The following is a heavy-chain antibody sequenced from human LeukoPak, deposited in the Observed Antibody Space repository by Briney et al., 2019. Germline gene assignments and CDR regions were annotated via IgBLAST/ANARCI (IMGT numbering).Heavy chain of an antibody. CDR1: GYTLTELS. J-gene: IGHJ4*02. CDR3: ATDPENYSGSYYGPYYFDY. V-gene: IGHV1-24*01. CDR2: FDPEDGET. Sequence: ASVKVSCKVSGYTLTELSMHWVRQAPGKGLEWMGGFDPEDGETIYAQKFQGRVTMTEDTSTDTAYMELSSLRSEDTAVYYCATDPENYSGSYYGPYYFDYWGQGTLVTVSS. D-gene: IGHD1-26*01.